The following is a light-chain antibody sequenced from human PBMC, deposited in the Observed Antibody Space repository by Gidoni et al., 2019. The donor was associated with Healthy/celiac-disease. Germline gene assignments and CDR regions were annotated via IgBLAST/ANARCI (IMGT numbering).Light chain of an antibody. J-gene: IGKJ3*01. CDR3: QQYGSSPRFT. CDR1: QSVSSSY. V-gene: IGKV3-20*01. CDR2: GAS. Sequence: PGTLSLSPGERATLSCRASQSVSSSYLAWYQQKPGQAPRLLIYGASSRATGIPDRFSGSGSGTDFTLTISSLEPEDFAVYYCQQYGSSPRFTFGPGTKVDIK.